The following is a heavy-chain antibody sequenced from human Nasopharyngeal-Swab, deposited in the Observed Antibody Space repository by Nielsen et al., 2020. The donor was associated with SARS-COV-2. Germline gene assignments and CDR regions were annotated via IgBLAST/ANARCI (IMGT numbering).Heavy chain of an antibody. J-gene: IGHJ6*02. D-gene: IGHD3-22*01. CDR2: IYYGGST. V-gene: IGHV4-39*01. Sequence: SETLSLTCTVSGGSISSSSYYWGWIRQPPGTGLEWIGSIYYGGSTYYNPSLKSRVTISVDTSKNQFSLKLSSVTAADTAVYYCARLPWTYYYDSSGFYSRYYYYGMDVWGQGTTVTVSS. CDR1: GGSISSSSYY. CDR3: ARLPWTYYYDSSGFYSRYYYYGMDV.